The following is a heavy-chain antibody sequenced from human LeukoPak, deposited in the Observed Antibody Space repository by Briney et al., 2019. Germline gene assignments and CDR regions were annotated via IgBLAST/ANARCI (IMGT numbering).Heavy chain of an antibody. CDR2: INGGGDAT. J-gene: IGHJ4*02. CDR3: AKGIGYDWNYDYFDC. V-gene: IGHV3-23*01. CDR1: GFTFNNNA. D-gene: IGHD1-7*01. Sequence: GGSLRLSCATSGFTFNNNAMSWVRQAPGKRLEWVSAINGGGDATEYADSVKGRFTISRDNSKNTLYLQMNSLRAEDTAVYYCAKGIGYDWNYDYFDCWGQGTPVTVSS.